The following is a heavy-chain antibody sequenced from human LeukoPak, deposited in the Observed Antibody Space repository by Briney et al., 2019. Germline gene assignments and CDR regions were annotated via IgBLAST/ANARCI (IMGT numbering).Heavy chain of an antibody. CDR1: GFTFSSYE. CDR3: ARDGGEWELDY. J-gene: IGHJ4*02. Sequence: PGGSLRLSCVASGFTFSSYEVNWVRQAPGRGLEWVSYISKSDSTIYYADSVKGRFTISRDNAKNSLYLQMNSLRAEDTAVYYCARDGGEWELDYWGQGTLVTVSS. CDR2: ISKSDSTI. V-gene: IGHV3-48*03. D-gene: IGHD1-26*01.